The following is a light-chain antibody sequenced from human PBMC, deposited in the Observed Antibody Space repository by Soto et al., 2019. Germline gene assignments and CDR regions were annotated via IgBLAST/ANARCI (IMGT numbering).Light chain of an antibody. CDR2: RNN. Sequence: QSVLTQPPSASGTPGQRVTISCSGSSSNIGSNYVYWYQQLPGTAPKLLIFRNNQRPSAGPDRFSASKSGTSASLAISGLRSEDEAAYYCAAWDDSLSGVVFGGGTKLTVL. V-gene: IGLV1-47*01. J-gene: IGLJ2*01. CDR1: SSNIGSNY. CDR3: AAWDDSLSGVV.